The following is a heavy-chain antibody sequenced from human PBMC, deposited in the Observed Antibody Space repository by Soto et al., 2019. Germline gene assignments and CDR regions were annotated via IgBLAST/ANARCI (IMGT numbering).Heavy chain of an antibody. J-gene: IGHJ6*02. CDR2: IIPMFGTT. V-gene: IGHV1-69*01. CDR3: ARDLAPVVRGVLSSGMDV. CDR1: GGTFSNYA. D-gene: IGHD3-10*02. Sequence: QVQLVQSGAEIKKTGSSVKVSCKASGGTFSNYAINWIRHAPGQGLEWMGVIIPMFGTTYYAQRFQGRVTITADESTSTAFMELSSLTSEDTAIFYCARDLAPVVRGVLSSGMDVWGQGTTVTVSS.